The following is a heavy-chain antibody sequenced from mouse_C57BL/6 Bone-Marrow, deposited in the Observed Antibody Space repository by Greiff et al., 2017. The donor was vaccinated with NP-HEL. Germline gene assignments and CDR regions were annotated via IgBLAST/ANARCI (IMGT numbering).Heavy chain of an antibody. CDR2: IHPNSGST. V-gene: IGHV1-64*01. J-gene: IGHJ4*01. CDR1: GYTFTSYW. CDR3: ARFAYYSNYGWDGAMDY. D-gene: IGHD2-5*01. Sequence: QVQLQQPGAELVKPGASVKLSCKASGYTFTSYWMHWVKQRPGQGLEWIGMIHPNSGSTNYNEKFKSKATLTVDKSSSTAYMQLSSLTSEDSAVYYCARFAYYSNYGWDGAMDYWGQGTSVTVSS.